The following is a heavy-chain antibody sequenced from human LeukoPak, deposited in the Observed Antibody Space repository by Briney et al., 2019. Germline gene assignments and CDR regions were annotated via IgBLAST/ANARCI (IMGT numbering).Heavy chain of an antibody. V-gene: IGHV3-21*01. CDR3: VRGIVATIGGDY. D-gene: IGHD5-12*01. Sequence: GGSLRLSCAASGFTFSSYSMNWVRQAPGRGLEWVSSISSSSSYIYYTDSVKGRFTISRDNAKNSLYLQMNSLRAEDTAVYYCVRGIVATIGGDYWGQGTLVTVSS. CDR2: ISSSSSYI. CDR1: GFTFSSYS. J-gene: IGHJ4*02.